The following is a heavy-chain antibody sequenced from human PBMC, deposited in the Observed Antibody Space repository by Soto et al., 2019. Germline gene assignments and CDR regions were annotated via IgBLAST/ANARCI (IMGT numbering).Heavy chain of an antibody. CDR2: IYYSGST. J-gene: IGHJ6*02. D-gene: IGHD3-10*01. CDR3: ARPMVRGAHGMDV. V-gene: IGHV4-39*01. Sequence: PXETLSLTCTVAGGSMSSSSYYWGWIRQPPGKGLEWIGSIYYSGSTYYNPSLKSRVTISVDTSKNQFSLKLSSVTAADTAVYYCARPMVRGAHGMDVWGQGTTVTVS. CDR1: GGSMSSSSYY.